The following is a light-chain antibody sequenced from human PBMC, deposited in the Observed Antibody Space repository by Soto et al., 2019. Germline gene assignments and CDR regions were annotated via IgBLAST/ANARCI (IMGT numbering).Light chain of an antibody. Sequence: QLVLTQSPSASASLGASVKLTCTLSSGHSSYAIAWHQQQPETGPRYLMKLNSDGSHSKGDGIPDRFSGSSSGAERYLTISSLQSEEEADYYCQTWGTGIQVFGGGTKVTVL. CDR1: SGHSSYA. V-gene: IGLV4-69*01. CDR3: QTWGTGIQV. J-gene: IGLJ2*01. CDR2: LNSDGSH.